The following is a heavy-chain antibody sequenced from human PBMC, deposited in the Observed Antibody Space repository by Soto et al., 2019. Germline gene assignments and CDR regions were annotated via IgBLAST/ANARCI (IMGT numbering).Heavy chain of an antibody. CDR3: ARVGSLLLWFGELNFDP. J-gene: IGHJ5*02. CDR1: GFTFSSYW. Sequence: EVQLVESGGGLVQPAGSLRLSCAASGFTFSSYWMSWVRQAPGKGLEWVANIKQDGSEKYYVDSVKGRFTISRDNAKNSLYLQMNSLRAEDTAVYYCARVGSLLLWFGELNFDPWGQGTLVTVSS. V-gene: IGHV3-7*05. D-gene: IGHD3-10*01. CDR2: IKQDGSEK.